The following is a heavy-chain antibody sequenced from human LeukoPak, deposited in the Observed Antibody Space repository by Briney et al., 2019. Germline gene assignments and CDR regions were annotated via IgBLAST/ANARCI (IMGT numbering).Heavy chain of an antibody. J-gene: IGHJ4*02. V-gene: IGHV1-18*01. D-gene: IGHD1-26*01. CDR3: ARDVAWVSGSYRHFDY. Sequence: ASVTVSFKGSVYTFTSYGISWVRQAPGQGVEGMGWISAYNGNTNYAQKLQGRVTMTTDTSTSTAYMELRSLRSDDTAVYYCARDVAWVSGSYRHFDYWGQGTLVTVSS. CDR2: ISAYNGNT. CDR1: VYTFTSYG.